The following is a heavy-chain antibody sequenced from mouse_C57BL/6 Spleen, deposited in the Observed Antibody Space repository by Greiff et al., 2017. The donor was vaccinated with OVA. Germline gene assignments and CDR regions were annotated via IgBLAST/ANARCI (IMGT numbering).Heavy chain of an antibody. CDR2: IYIGNGYT. Sequence: EVQLQQSGAELVRPGSSVKMSCKTSGYTFTSYGINWVKQRPGQGLEWIGYIYIGNGYTEYNEKFKGKATLTSDTSSSTAYMQLSSLTSEDSAIYFCARSQFITTVVARGYFDYWGQGTTLTVSS. CDR3: ARSQFITTVVARGYFDY. J-gene: IGHJ2*01. D-gene: IGHD1-1*01. CDR1: GYTFTSYG. V-gene: IGHV1-58*01.